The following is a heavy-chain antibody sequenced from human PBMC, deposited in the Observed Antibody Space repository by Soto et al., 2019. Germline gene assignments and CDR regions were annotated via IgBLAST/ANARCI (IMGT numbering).Heavy chain of an antibody. CDR1: GGSISSGGYY. V-gene: IGHV4-31*03. CDR2: IYYSGST. D-gene: IGHD1-7*01. J-gene: IGHJ6*02. Sequence: PSETLSLTCTVSGGSISSGGYYWSWIRQHPGKGLEWIGYIYYSGSTYYNPSLKSRVTISVDTSKNQFSLKLSSVTAADTAVYYCARVNWNYEELSGMDVWGQGTTVTVSS. CDR3: ARVNWNYEELSGMDV.